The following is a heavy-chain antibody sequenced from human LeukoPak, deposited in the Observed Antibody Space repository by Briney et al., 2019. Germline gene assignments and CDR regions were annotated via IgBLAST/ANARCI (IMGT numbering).Heavy chain of an antibody. D-gene: IGHD3-10*01. CDR2: IRYDGSNK. Sequence: PGGSLRLSCAASGFTFSSYGMHWVRQAPGKGLEWVAFIRYDGSNKYYADSVRGRFTISRDNSKNTLYLQMNSLRAEDTAVYYCAKVPFRGARRQYYYYYMDVWGKGTTVTISS. V-gene: IGHV3-30*02. CDR1: GFTFSSYG. J-gene: IGHJ6*03. CDR3: AKVPFRGARRQYYYYYMDV.